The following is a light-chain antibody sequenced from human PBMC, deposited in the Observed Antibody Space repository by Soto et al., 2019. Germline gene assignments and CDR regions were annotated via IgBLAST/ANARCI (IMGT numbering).Light chain of an antibody. CDR1: QGISNN. Sequence: DIQMTQSPSSLSASVGDRVTITCRASQGISNNLAWYQQRPGKVPKLLIYAASTLQSGVPSRFSGSGSETDFTLTISSLQPEDAATYYCQRHNSVAPLTVGPGPKVNL. V-gene: IGKV1-27*01. CDR2: AAS. CDR3: QRHNSVAPLT. J-gene: IGKJ3*01.